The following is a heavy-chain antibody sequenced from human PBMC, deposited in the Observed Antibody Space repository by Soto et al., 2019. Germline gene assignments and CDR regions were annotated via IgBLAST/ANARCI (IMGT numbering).Heavy chain of an antibody. J-gene: IGHJ6*02. CDR2: IIPIFGTA. V-gene: IGHV1-69*01. CDR1: GGTFSSYA. D-gene: IGHD2-15*01. Sequence: QVQLVQSGAEVKKPGSSVKVSCKASGGTFSSYAISWVRQAPGQGLEWMGGIIPIFGTANYAQKFQGRVTITADESTSTAYMELSSLRSEDTAVYYCARDLGVVAANPGGYYYGMDVWGQGTTVTVSS. CDR3: ARDLGVVAANPGGYYYGMDV.